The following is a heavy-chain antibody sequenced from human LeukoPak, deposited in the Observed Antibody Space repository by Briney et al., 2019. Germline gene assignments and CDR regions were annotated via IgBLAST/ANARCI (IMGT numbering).Heavy chain of an antibody. CDR3: ARGNAMGV. CDR2: INQDGSER. J-gene: IGHJ6*02. V-gene: IGHV3-7*01. CDR1: EFDFSSHA. Sequence: GGSLRLSCAASEFDFSSHAMTWVRQAPGKGLEWVANINQDGSERYYVDSVKGRFTISRDNAKNSLSLQMNSLRAEDTALYYCARGNAMGVWGQGTTVTASS.